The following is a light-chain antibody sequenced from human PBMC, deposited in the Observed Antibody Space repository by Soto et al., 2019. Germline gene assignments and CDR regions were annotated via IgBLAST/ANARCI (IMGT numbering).Light chain of an antibody. CDR1: QSISNW. CDR2: DAS. CDR3: QQYNSYST. Sequence: DVPMTPSPSTLSASVGDRVTITCRASQSISNWLAWYQQKPGKAPKLLVSDASSLQSGVPSRFSGSGSGTEFTLTISSLQPDDFATYYCQQYNSYSTFGQGTKLEIK. V-gene: IGKV1-5*01. J-gene: IGKJ2*01.